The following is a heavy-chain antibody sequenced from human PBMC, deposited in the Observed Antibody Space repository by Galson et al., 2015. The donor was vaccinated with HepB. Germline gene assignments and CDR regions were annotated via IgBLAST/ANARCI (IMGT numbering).Heavy chain of an antibody. CDR2: INHSGST. V-gene: IGHV4-34*01. CDR3: ARGRSPTGYSSSWYAEAEAYYYYYMDV. Sequence: ETLSLTCAVYGGSFSGYYWSWIRQPPGKGLEWIGEINHSGSTNYNPSLKSRVTISVDTSKNQFSLKLSSVTAADTAVYYCARGRSPTGYSSSWYAEAEAYYYYYMDVWGKGTTVTVSS. J-gene: IGHJ6*03. CDR1: GGSFSGYY. D-gene: IGHD6-13*01.